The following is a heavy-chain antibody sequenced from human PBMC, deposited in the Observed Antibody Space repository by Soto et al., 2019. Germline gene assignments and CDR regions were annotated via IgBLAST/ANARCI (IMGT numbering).Heavy chain of an antibody. CDR2: MNPNSGNT. V-gene: IGHV1-8*01. D-gene: IGHD1-1*01. J-gene: IGHJ6*02. CDR3: ARAIAFRDVYNRRHNGMDV. Sequence: QVQLVQSGAEVKKPGASVKVSCKASGYTFSSYDINWVRQATGQGLEWMGWMNPNSGNTAYGQKFQGRVTMTRNTSTSTAYMELSSLRSEDTAVYYCARAIAFRDVYNRRHNGMDVWGQGATVTVSS. CDR1: GYTFSSYD.